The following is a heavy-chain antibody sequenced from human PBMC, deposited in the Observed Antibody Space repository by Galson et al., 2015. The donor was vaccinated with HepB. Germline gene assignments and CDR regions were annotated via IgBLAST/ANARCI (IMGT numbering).Heavy chain of an antibody. V-gene: IGHV3-53*01. Sequence: SLRLSCAASGFTFSSYSMNWVRQAPGKGLEWVSVIYSGGSTYYADSVKGRFTISRDNSKNTLYLQMNSLRAEDTAVYYCVKCAKMSDILTGYDGYFDYWGQGTLVTVSS. J-gene: IGHJ4*02. D-gene: IGHD3-9*01. CDR2: IYSGGST. CDR3: VKCAKMSDILTGYDGYFDY. CDR1: GFTFSSYS.